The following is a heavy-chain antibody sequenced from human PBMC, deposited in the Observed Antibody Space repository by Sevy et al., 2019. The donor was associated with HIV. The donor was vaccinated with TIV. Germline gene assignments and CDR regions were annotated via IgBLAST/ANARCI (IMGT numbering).Heavy chain of an antibody. D-gene: IGHD3-22*01. CDR2: IYYSGST. V-gene: IGHV4-39*01. J-gene: IGHJ6*02. Sequence: SETLSLTCTVSGGSISSSSYYWGWIRQPPGKGLEWIGSIYYSGSTYYNPSLKSRVTISVDTSKNQFSLKLSSVTAADTDVYYCARHSTDYYDSSGYYYLDYYYYYGMDVWGQGTTVTVSS. CDR3: ARHSTDYYDSSGYYYLDYYYYYGMDV. CDR1: GGSISSSSYY.